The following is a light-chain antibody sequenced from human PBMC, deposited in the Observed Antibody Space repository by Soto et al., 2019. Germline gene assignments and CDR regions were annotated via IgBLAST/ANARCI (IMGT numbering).Light chain of an antibody. J-gene: IGLJ1*01. V-gene: IGLV1-40*03. CDR2: ANK. Sequence: QSALTQPPSAFGAPGQRVTISCTGSSSNVGAGYDVHWYQQIPGTAPKLLIYANKNRPSGVPDRFSASKSGASASLAISGLQPEDEADYYCQSYNDIVTTVFGTGTKVTVL. CDR1: SSNVGAGYD. CDR3: QSYNDIVTTV.